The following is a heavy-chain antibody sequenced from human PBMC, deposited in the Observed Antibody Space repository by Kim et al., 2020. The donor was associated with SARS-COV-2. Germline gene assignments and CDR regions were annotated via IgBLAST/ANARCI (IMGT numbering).Heavy chain of an antibody. Sequence: TSDGQKVQDRVAMARDTSTSTVYMELSSLRSENTAVYYCARGGDFDYWGQGTLVTVSS. J-gene: IGHJ4*02. CDR3: ARGGDFDY. D-gene: IGHD3-16*01. V-gene: IGHV1-46*01. CDR2: T.